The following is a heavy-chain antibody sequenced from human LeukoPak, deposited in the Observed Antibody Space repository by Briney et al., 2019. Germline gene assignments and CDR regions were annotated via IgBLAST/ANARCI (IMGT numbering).Heavy chain of an antibody. V-gene: IGHV1-46*01. D-gene: IGHD3-10*01. CDR2: IFPSDQRR. Sequence: ASMKLSCKASGYSFVDYNLHWVRQAPGQGLEWMGIIFPSDQRRNYAQKFRGRITMTRDTSTNSVFMELSSLRSDDTAVYYCVRDSSGGNFDYWGPGTLVTVSS. CDR1: GYSFVDYN. CDR3: VRDSSGGNFDY. J-gene: IGHJ4*02.